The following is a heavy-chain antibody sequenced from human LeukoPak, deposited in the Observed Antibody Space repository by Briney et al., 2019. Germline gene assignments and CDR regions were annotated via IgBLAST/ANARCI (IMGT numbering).Heavy chain of an antibody. CDR3: ARDSYYDFWSGSPYFDY. Sequence: GGSLRLSCAASGFTFSSYSMNWVRQAPGKGLEWVSYISSSSSTIYYADSVRGRFTISRDNAKNSLYMQMNSLRAEDTAVYYCARDSYYDFWSGSPYFDYWGQGTLVTVSS. V-gene: IGHV3-48*01. J-gene: IGHJ4*02. CDR2: ISSSSSTI. D-gene: IGHD3-3*01. CDR1: GFTFSSYS.